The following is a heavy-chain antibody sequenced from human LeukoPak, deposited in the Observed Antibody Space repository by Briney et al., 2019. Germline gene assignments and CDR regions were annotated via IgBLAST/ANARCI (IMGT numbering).Heavy chain of an antibody. Sequence: PGGSLRLSCAASGFTFSSYSMNWVRQAPGKGLEWVSCISSSSSYIYYADSVKGRFTISRDNAKNSLYLQMNSLRAEDTAVYYCAKDSSTVVTATYNWFDPWGQGTLVTVSS. D-gene: IGHD4-23*01. CDR3: AKDSSTVVTATYNWFDP. J-gene: IGHJ5*02. CDR2: ISSSSSYI. V-gene: IGHV3-21*04. CDR1: GFTFSSYS.